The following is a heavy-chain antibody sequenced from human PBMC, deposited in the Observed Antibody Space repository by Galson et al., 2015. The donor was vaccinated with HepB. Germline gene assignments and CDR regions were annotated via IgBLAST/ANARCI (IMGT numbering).Heavy chain of an antibody. Sequence: SLRLSCAASGLTFSSYAISWVRQAPGKGLEWVSAISFNGGTTYYADSVRGRFTISRDNSKNTLYLQMNSLRAEDTAINYCAKALRRCPLDSWGQGTLVTVSS. J-gene: IGHJ4*02. CDR1: GLTFSSYA. D-gene: IGHD4-17*01. CDR3: AKALRRCPLDS. V-gene: IGHV3-23*01. CDR2: ISFNGGTT.